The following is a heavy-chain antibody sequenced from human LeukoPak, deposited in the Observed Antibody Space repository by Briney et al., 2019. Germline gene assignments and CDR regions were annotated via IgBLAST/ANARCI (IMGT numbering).Heavy chain of an antibody. CDR2: ISHSEST. V-gene: IGHV4-34*01. J-gene: IGHJ4*02. Sequence: SETLSLTCAVYGGSFSGYYWSWIRQPPGKGLEWIGEISHSESTNYNPSLKSRVTISVDTSKNQFSLKLSSVTAADTAVYYCARDTGDYWGQGTLVTVSS. CDR3: ARDTGDY. CDR1: GGSFSGYY. D-gene: IGHD3-10*01.